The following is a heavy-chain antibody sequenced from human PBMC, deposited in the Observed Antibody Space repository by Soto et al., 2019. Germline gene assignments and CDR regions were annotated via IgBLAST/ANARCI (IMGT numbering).Heavy chain of an antibody. J-gene: IGHJ5*02. Sequence: PSELLSLTCTVSGGSISSGDYYWSWVRQPPGKGLEWIGYIYYSGSTYYNPSLKSRVTISVDTSKDQFSLKLSSVTAADTAVYYCARERPDGSRLDPWGQGTLVTVSS. CDR3: ARERPDGSRLDP. CDR2: IYYSGST. V-gene: IGHV4-30-4*01. D-gene: IGHD6-13*01. CDR1: GGSISSGDYY.